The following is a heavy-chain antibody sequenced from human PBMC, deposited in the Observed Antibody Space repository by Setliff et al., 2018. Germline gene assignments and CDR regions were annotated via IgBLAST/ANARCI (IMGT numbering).Heavy chain of an antibody. CDR2: IYTSGST. J-gene: IGHJ6*02. Sequence: SETLSLTCTVSGGSISSGSYYWSWIRQPAGKGLEWIGHIYTSGSTNYNPSLKSRVTISVDTSKNQFSLKLSSVTAADTAVYYCARVPSYGSGSYYYYYYGMDVWGQGTTVTVS. CDR1: GGSISSGSYY. D-gene: IGHD3-10*01. CDR3: ARVPSYGSGSYYYYYYGMDV. V-gene: IGHV4-61*09.